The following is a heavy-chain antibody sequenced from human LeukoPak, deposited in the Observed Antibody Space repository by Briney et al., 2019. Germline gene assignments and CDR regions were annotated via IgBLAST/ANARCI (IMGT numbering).Heavy chain of an antibody. CDR2: ISGSGGST. D-gene: IGHD3-10*01. V-gene: IGHV3-23*01. J-gene: IGHJ4*02. Sequence: GGSLRLSCAASGFTFSSYAMSWVRQAPGKGLEWVSAISGSGGSTYYADSVKGRFTISRDNSKNTLYLQMNSLRAEDTAVYYCAEDRGRAGGNYFDYWGQGTLVTVSS. CDR1: GFTFSSYA. CDR3: AEDRGRAGGNYFDY.